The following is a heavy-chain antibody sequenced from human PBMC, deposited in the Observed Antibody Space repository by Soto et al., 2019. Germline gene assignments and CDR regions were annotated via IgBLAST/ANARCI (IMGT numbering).Heavy chain of an antibody. CDR1: GYTFTSXG. CDR3: XXGFXXXGSGSYXXWFDP. J-gene: IGHJ5*02. V-gene: IGHV1-18*01. CDR2: ISAYNGNT. D-gene: IGHD3-10*01. Sequence: QVQLVQSGAEVKKPGASVKVSCKASGYTFTSXGXSWVRQAPGQGLXWXGWISAYNGNTNYAQKLQGRVTMTTDXXXSXXXXXXXXXXXXXXXXXXXXXGFXXXGSGSYXXWFDPWGQGTLVTVSS.